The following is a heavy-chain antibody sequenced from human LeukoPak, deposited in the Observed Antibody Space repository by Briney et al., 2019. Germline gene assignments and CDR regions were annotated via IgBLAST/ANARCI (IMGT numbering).Heavy chain of an antibody. CDR1: GGSISSSSYY. J-gene: IGHJ4*02. V-gene: IGHV4-39*01. CDR3: ARMISMVRGVIMDPHFDY. Sequence: SETLSLTCTVSGGSISSSSYYWGWIRQPPGKGLEWIGSMYDSGSTYYNPSLKSRVTISVDTSKNQFSLKLSSVTAADTAVYYCARMISMVRGVIMDPHFDYWGQGTLVTVSS. D-gene: IGHD3-10*01. CDR2: MYDSGST.